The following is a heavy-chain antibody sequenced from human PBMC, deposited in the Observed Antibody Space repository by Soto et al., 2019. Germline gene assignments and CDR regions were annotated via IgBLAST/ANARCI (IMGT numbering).Heavy chain of an antibody. CDR3: ARGVDTIGP. D-gene: IGHD5-12*01. J-gene: IGHJ5*02. CDR1: GDSISSYY. Sequence: QVQLQESGPRLVKPSETLSLTCTVSGDSISSYYWSWIRQPPGKGLEWIGYIYYSGSTNYNPSLTSRVTISVDTPKNQFSLKLTSVTAADTAVYYCARGVDTIGPWGQGTLVTVSS. CDR2: IYYSGST. V-gene: IGHV4-59*01.